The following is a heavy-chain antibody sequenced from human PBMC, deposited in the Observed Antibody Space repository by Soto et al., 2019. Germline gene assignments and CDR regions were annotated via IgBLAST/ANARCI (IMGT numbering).Heavy chain of an antibody. D-gene: IGHD6-6*01. CDR1: GGSISSGGYY. CDR2: IYYSGST. V-gene: IGHV4-31*03. CDR3: AREQLVSPWFDP. Sequence: SETLSLTCTVSGGSISSGGYYWSWIRQHPGKGLEWIGYIYYSGSTYYNPSLKSRVTISVDTSKNQFSLKLSSVTAADTAVYYCAREQLVSPWFDPWGQGTLVTVSS. J-gene: IGHJ5*02.